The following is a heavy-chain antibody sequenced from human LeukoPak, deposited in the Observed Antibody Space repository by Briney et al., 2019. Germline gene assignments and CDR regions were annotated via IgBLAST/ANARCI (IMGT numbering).Heavy chain of an antibody. CDR1: GGSISSYY. J-gene: IGHJ4*02. D-gene: IGHD6-19*01. Sequence: SQTLSLTCTVSGGSISSYYWSWIRQPPGKGLEWIGYIYYSGSTNYNPSLKSRVTISVDTSKNQFSLKLCSVTAADTAVYYCARHSAGLALDYWGQGTLVTVSS. V-gene: IGHV4-59*08. CDR3: ARHSAGLALDY. CDR2: IYYSGST.